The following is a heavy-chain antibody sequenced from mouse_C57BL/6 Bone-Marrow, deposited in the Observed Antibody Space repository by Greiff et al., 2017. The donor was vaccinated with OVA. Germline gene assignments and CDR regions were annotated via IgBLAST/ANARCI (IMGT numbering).Heavy chain of an antibody. CDR1: GYTFTSYT. D-gene: IGHD1-1*01. V-gene: IGHV1-4*01. Sequence: VKLQQSGAELARPGASVKMSCKASGYTFTSYTMHWVKQRPGQGLEWIGYINPSSGYTKYNQKFKDKATLTADKSSSTAYMQLSSLTSEDSAVYYCAKARYLLLPFDYWGQGTTLTVSS. J-gene: IGHJ2*01. CDR3: AKARYLLLPFDY. CDR2: INPSSGYT.